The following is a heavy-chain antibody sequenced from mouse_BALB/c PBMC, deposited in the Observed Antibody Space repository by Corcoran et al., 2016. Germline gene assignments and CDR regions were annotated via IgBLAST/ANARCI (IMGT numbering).Heavy chain of an antibody. CDR1: GYTFTNYG. J-gene: IGHJ1*01. Sequence: QIQLVQSGPELKKPGETVKISCKASGYTFTNYGMNWVKQAPGKGLKWMGWINTYTGEPTYADDFKGRFAFSLETSASTAYLQINNRKNEDTATYFCARFYYGSSYWYFDVWGAGTTVTVSS. CDR2: INTYTGEP. D-gene: IGHD1-1*01. V-gene: IGHV9-3-1*01. CDR3: ARFYYGSSYWYFDV.